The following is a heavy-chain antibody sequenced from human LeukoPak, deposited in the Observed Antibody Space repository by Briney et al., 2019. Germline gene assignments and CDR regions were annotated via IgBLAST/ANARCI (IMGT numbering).Heavy chain of an antibody. Sequence: PGGSLRLSCAASGFTFSGYWMHWVRQVPEKGLVLVPRIDNGGSGTTYADSVKGRFTVSRDNAKNTLYLQMNSLRAEDTAIYYCERGGGGDTIFRVFKYMDVWGKGPPVTVP. CDR2: IDNGGSGT. CDR3: ERGGGGDTIFRVFKYMDV. CDR1: GFTFSGYW. V-gene: IGHV3-74*01. J-gene: IGHJ6*03. D-gene: IGHD3-3*01.